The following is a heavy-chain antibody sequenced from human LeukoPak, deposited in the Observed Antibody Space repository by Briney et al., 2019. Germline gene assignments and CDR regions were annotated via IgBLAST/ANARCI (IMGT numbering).Heavy chain of an antibody. CDR1: GGSISSSSYY. CDR3: ARAWATHYFDY. J-gene: IGHJ4*02. V-gene: IGHV4-39*07. CDR2: IYYSAST. Sequence: SETLSLTYTFSGGSISSSSYYWGWIRQPPGKGLEWIGSIYYSASTYYNPSLKSRVTISVDTSKNQFSLKLSSVTAADTAMYYCARAWATHYFDYWGQGTLVTVSS.